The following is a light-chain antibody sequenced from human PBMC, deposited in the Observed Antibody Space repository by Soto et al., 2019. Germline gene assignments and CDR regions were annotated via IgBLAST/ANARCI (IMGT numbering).Light chain of an antibody. CDR1: SSDVGDNNY. Sequence: QSALTQPASVSGSPGQSITISCTGTSSDVGDNNYVSWYQQHPGKAPKLLIYDVSKRPSGVSNRFSGSKSGNTASLTISGLQAEDEADYYCGSSTSSSVIFGGGTKLTVL. V-gene: IGLV2-14*03. J-gene: IGLJ2*01. CDR3: GSSTSSSVI. CDR2: DVS.